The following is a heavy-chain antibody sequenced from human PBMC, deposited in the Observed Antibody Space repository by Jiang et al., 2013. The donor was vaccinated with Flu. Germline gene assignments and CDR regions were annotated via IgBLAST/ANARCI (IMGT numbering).Heavy chain of an antibody. Sequence: YGISWVRQAPGQGLEWMGWINPYNGNTNYAQKFQGRVTMTTETSTSTAYMELRSLKSDDTAVYYCARDHSTGYYYYFGYWGQGTPGHRLP. CDR2: INPYNGNT. D-gene: IGHD3-22*01. V-gene: IGHV1-18*01. J-gene: IGHJ4*02. CDR3: ARDHSTGYYYYFGY. CDR1: YG.